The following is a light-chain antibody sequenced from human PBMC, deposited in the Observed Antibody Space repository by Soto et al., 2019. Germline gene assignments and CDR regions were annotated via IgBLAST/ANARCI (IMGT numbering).Light chain of an antibody. V-gene: IGKV1-13*02. CDR1: QDIGSA. J-gene: IGKJ4*01. CDR3: QQFNGFPVT. Sequence: IQLTQSPSSLSASVGDRVTITCRAGQDIGSALAWYQQRPGKAPKLLLYDASNLEAGVPSRFSGSGSGTDFTLTITCLRPEDFATYYCQQFNGFPVTFGGGTKVQIK. CDR2: DAS.